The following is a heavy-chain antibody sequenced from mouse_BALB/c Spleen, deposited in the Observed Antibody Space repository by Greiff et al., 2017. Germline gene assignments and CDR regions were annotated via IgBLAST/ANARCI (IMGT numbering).Heavy chain of an antibody. J-gene: IGHJ4*01. V-gene: IGHV1S22*01. CDR2: IYPGSGST. Sequence: LKQPGSELVRPGASVKLSCKASGYTFTSYWMHWVKQRPGQGLEWIGNIYPGSGSTNYDEKFKSKATLTVDTSSSTAYMQLSSLTSEDSAVYYCTRREYSYAMDYWGQGTSVTVSS. CDR1: GYTFTSYW. D-gene: IGHD5-1*01. CDR3: TRREYSYAMDY.